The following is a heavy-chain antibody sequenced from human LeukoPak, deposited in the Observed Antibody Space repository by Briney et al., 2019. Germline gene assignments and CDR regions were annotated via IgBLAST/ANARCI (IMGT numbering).Heavy chain of an antibody. Sequence: ASVKVSCKASGYTFADYYIHWVRQAPGQGLEWVGWMNPNSGDTNYARSFQGRVTMTRDTSISTAYMELSRLRFDDTAVYYCAKDPFDQMLPENWFDPWGQGTLVTVSS. CDR2: MNPNSGDT. CDR3: AKDPFDQMLPENWFDP. CDR1: GYTFADYY. J-gene: IGHJ5*02. D-gene: IGHD2-2*01. V-gene: IGHV1-2*02.